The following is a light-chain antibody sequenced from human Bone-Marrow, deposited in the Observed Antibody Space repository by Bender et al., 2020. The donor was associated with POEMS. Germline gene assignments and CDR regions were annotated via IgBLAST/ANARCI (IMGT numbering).Light chain of an antibody. Sequence: QSALTQPASVSGSPGQSITISCTGTSSDVGAYDFVSWYQQHPGKAPKLMIYEVNNRPSGVPHRFSGSKSGNTASLTISGLQAEDEADYYCSSYTSRTTLFVFGTGTKVTVL. J-gene: IGLJ1*01. V-gene: IGLV2-14*01. CDR3: SSYTSRTTLFV. CDR2: EVN. CDR1: SSDVGAYDF.